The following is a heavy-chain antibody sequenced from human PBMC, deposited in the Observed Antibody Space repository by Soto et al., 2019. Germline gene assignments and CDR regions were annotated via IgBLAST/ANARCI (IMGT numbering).Heavy chain of an antibody. J-gene: IGHJ5*02. CDR3: ARAFTVTTQLNWFHP. V-gene: IGHV1-69*02. CDR2: IIPILGIA. D-gene: IGHD4-17*01. Sequence: QVQLVQSGAEVKKPGSSVKVSCKASGGTFSSYTISWVRQAPGQGLEWMGRIIPILGIANYAQKFQGRVTITADKSTSTAYMELSSLRSEDTAVYYCARAFTVTTQLNWFHPWGQGTLVTVSS. CDR1: GGTFSSYT.